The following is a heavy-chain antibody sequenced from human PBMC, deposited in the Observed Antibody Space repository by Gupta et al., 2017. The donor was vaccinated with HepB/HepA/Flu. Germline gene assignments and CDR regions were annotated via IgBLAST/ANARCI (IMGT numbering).Heavy chain of an antibody. CDR3: ARGAYSGSHDY. CDR1: GFTFSSYW. J-gene: IGHJ4*02. CDR2: MYQDGSEK. D-gene: IGHD1-26*01. V-gene: IGHV3-7*01. Sequence: EVQLVESGGGLVQPGGSLRLLCATSGFTFSSYWMNWVRQTPEKGLEWVDNMYQDGSEKYNVGSVKGRFTISRDNAKNSLYLQMNNLRAEDTAVYYCARGAYSGSHDYWGQGTLVTVSS.